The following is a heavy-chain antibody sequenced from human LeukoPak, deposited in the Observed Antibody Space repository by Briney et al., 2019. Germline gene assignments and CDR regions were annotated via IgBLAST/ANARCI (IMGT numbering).Heavy chain of an antibody. CDR1: GFTFSRFW. CDR2: IYSDGSST. Sequence: GGSLRLSCAASGFTFSRFWMHWVRQAPGKGLVWVSRIYSDGSSTSYADSVKGRFAISRDNTKNTLYLQMNSLRADDTAVYYCARESEAVDSWGQGTLVTVSS. CDR3: ARESEAVDS. V-gene: IGHV3-74*01. J-gene: IGHJ4*02.